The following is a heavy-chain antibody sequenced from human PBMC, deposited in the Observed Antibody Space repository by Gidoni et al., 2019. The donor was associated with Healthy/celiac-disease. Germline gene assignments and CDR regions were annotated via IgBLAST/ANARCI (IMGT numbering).Heavy chain of an antibody. J-gene: IGHJ4*02. V-gene: IGHV3-53*01. CDR3: ARAGYSNYFDY. CDR2: IYSGGST. CDR1: GFTVSSND. D-gene: IGHD4-4*01. Sequence: EVQLVESGGGLIQPGGSLRLSFAASGFTVSSNDMSWVRQAPGKGLEWVAVIYSGGSTYYADSVKGRFTISRDNSKNTLYLQMNSLRAEDTAVYYCARAGYSNYFDYWGQGTLVTVSS.